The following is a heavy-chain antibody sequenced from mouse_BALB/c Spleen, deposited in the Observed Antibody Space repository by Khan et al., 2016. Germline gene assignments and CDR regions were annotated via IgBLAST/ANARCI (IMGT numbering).Heavy chain of an antibody. D-gene: IGHD2-1*01. V-gene: IGHV5-4*02. CDR1: GFTFSDYY. J-gene: IGHJ3*01. CDR2: ISDGGSYT. CDR3: ARDGNYWFAY. Sequence: EVELVESGGGLVKPGGSLKLSCAASGFTFSDYYMYWVRQTPEKRLEWVATISDGGSYTYYPDSVKGRFTISRDNAKNNLYLQMSSLKSEDTAMYYCARDGNYWFAYWGQGTLITVSA.